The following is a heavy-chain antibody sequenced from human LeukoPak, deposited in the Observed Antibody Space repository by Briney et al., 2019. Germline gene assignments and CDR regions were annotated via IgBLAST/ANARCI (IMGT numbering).Heavy chain of an antibody. Sequence: GGSLRLSFAPTGFTFSDYYMTWIRQAPGRGLEWVSYISSSGSTIYYADSVKGRFTISRDNAKNSLSLQMNSLRAEDTAVYYCARSGIKMVRGVIIKSPYHMDVWGKGTTVTVSS. CDR3: ARSGIKMVRGVIIKSPYHMDV. D-gene: IGHD3-10*01. J-gene: IGHJ6*03. CDR1: GFTFSDYY. V-gene: IGHV3-11*04. CDR2: ISSSGSTI.